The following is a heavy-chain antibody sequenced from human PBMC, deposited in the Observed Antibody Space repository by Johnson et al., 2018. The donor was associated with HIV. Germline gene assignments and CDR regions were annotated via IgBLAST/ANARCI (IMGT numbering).Heavy chain of an antibody. V-gene: IGHV3-23*04. CDR1: GFTFSIYA. Sequence: VQLVESGGGLVQPGGSLRLSCPASGFTFSIYAMIWVRQAPGKGLEWVSAINHSGDGTYSADSVKGRFTFSRDNSKNMLYLQMNSLRAEDTAVYYCAKEEGLAAAGTGEAFDIWGQGTMVTVSS. CDR2: INHSGDGT. J-gene: IGHJ3*02. CDR3: AKEEGLAAAGTGEAFDI. D-gene: IGHD6-13*01.